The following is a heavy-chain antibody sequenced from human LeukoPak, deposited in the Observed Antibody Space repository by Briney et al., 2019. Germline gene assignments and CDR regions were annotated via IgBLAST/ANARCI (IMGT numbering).Heavy chain of an antibody. CDR1: GFTFSSYD. V-gene: IGHV3-13*01. CDR2: IGTAGDT. J-gene: IGHJ6*02. Sequence: GSLRLSCTASGFTFSSYDMHWVRQATGKGLEWVSAIGTAGDTYYPGSVKGRFTISRENAKNSLYLQMNSLRAGDTAVYYCARADVDTAMAGGMDVWGQGTTVTVSS. CDR3: ARADVDTAMAGGMDV. D-gene: IGHD5-18*01.